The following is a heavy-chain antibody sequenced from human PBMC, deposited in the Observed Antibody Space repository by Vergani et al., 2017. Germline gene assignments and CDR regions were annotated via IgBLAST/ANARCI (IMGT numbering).Heavy chain of an antibody. J-gene: IGHJ3*02. CDR3: ARQTSYYYDSSGYFGDDAFDI. Sequence: EVQLLESGGGLVQPGGSLRLSCAASGFTFSSYAMSWVRQAPGKGLEWVSAISGSGGSTYYADSVKGRFTISRDNSKNTLYLQMNSLRAEDTAVYYCARQTSYYYDSSGYFGDDAFDIWGQGTMVTVSS. D-gene: IGHD3-22*01. V-gene: IGHV3-23*01. CDR2: ISGSGGST. CDR1: GFTFSSYA.